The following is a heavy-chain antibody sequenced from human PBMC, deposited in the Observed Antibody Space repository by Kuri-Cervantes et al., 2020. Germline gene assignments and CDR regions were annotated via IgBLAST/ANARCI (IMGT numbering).Heavy chain of an antibody. CDR3: AGDGTYYDFWSGYYKERAEYYYYYGMDV. J-gene: IGHJ6*02. D-gene: IGHD3-3*01. Sequence: GESLKISCAASGFTFSSYAMHWVRQAPGKGLEWVAVISYDGSNKYYADSVKGRFTISRDNSKNTLYLQMNSLRAEDTAVYYRAGDGTYYDFWSGYYKERAEYYYYYGMDVWGQGTTVTVSS. V-gene: IGHV3-30-3*01. CDR1: GFTFSSYA. CDR2: ISYDGSNK.